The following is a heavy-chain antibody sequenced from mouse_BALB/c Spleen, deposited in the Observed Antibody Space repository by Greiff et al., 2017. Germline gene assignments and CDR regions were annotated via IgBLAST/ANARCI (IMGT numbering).Heavy chain of an antibody. CDR1: GFNIKDTY. J-gene: IGHJ2*01. V-gene: IGHV14-3*02. D-gene: IGHD1-1*02. Sequence: VQLQQSGAELVKPGASVKLSCTASGFNIKDTYMPWVKQRPEQGLEWIGRIDPANGNTKYDPKFQGKATITADTSSNTAYLQLSSLTSEDTAVYYCARSVVDYFDYWGQGTTLTVSS. CDR2: IDPANGNT. CDR3: ARSVVDYFDY.